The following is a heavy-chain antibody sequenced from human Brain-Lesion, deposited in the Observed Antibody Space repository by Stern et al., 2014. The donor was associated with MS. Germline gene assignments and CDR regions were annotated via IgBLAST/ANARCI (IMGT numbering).Heavy chain of an antibody. D-gene: IGHD3-3*01. CDR3: ARDQRGITIFGVVTDYYYLGMDV. V-gene: IGHV1-2*02. Sequence: VQLGQSGAEVKKPGASVKVSCKTSGYIFNGYYIHWVRQAPGQGLEWMAWINPNTGGTKYAQKFQGRVAMSRDTSISTAYVELSSLTSDDTAVYYCARDQRGITIFGVVTDYYYLGMDVWGQGTTVTVSS. J-gene: IGHJ6*02. CDR2: INPNTGGT. CDR1: GYIFNGYY.